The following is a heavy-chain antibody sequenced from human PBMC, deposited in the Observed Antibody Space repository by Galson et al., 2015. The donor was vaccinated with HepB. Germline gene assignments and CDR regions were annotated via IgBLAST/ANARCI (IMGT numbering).Heavy chain of an antibody. CDR1: GFTFSDYY. J-gene: IGHJ3*02. CDR3: ARDRGGSYPDAFDI. CDR2: ISSSSSYT. D-gene: IGHD1-26*01. Sequence: SLRLSCAASGFTFSDYYMSWIRQAPGKGLEWVSYISSSSSYTNYADSVKGRFTISRDNAKNSLYLQMNSLRAEDTAVYYCARDRGGSYPDAFDIWGQGTMVTVSS. V-gene: IGHV3-11*05.